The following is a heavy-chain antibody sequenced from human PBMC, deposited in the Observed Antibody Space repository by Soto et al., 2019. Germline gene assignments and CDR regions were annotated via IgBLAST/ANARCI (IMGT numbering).Heavy chain of an antibody. CDR2: ISPYTGNT. J-gene: IGHJ6*02. V-gene: IGHV1-18*01. D-gene: IGHD3-16*01. Sequence: QVQLVQSGDEVKKPGASVKVSCKASGYIFVNYGIAWVRQAPGQGLEWMGWISPYTGNTHSATKSQGRLTMTTDTSTSTAYMDLGSLTSEDTAVYYCVMVDNYVTPTPQDVWGQGTTVTVSS. CDR3: VMVDNYVTPTPQDV. CDR1: GYIFVNYG.